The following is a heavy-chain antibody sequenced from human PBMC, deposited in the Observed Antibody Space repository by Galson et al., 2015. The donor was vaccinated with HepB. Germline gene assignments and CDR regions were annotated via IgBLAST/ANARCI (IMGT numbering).Heavy chain of an antibody. CDR3: AREGDTSPEDYYVDY. CDR2: IWYDGSNK. D-gene: IGHD1-26*01. CDR1: GFSFSSYG. Sequence: SLRLSCAVSGFSFSSYGMHWVRQAPGKGLEWLAVIWYDGSNKYYAGSVQGRFTISIDNSKYTVYLQMNSLRAEDTAVYYCAREGDTSPEDYYVDYWGQGSLVTVSS. V-gene: IGHV3-33*08. J-gene: IGHJ4*02.